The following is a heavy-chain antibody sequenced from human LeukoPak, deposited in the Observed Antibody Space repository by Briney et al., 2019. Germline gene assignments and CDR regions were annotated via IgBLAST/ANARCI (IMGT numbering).Heavy chain of an antibody. D-gene: IGHD6-19*01. CDR3: VRDRFLKYSSGWSFDY. CDR1: GGTFSSYA. Sequence: SVKVSCKASGGTFSSYAISWVRQAPGQGLEWMGGIIPIFGTANYAQKFQGRVTITADESTSTAYMELSSLRSEDTAVYYCVRDRFLKYSSGWSFDYWGQGTLVTVSS. CDR2: IIPIFGTA. V-gene: IGHV1-69*13. J-gene: IGHJ4*02.